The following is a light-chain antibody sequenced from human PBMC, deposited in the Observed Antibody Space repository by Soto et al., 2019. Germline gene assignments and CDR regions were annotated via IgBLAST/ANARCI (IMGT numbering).Light chain of an antibody. CDR2: KAS. J-gene: IGKJ1*01. Sequence: DIQMTQFPSTLSASVGDRVTITCRASQSISDWLAWYQQKPGKAPKLLIYKASSLESGVSSRFSGTGSGTEFTLTISSLQPDDFATYYCQQYNRYPGTFGQGTKVEIK. CDR1: QSISDW. CDR3: QQYNRYPGT. V-gene: IGKV1-5*03.